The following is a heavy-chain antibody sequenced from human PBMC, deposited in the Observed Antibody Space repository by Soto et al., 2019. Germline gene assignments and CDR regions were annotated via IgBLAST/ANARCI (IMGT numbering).Heavy chain of an antibody. J-gene: IGHJ4*02. D-gene: IGHD2-15*01. Sequence: CAASGGSISSTSYYWGWIRQPPGKGLEWIGSIYYSGSTSYNPSLKSRVTISVDTSKNQFSLKLSSVTAADTAVYYCARQDVVVVAALTPYYFHDWVQVTPVTVSS. V-gene: IGHV4-39*01. CDR2: IYYSGST. CDR1: GGSISSTSYY. CDR3: ARQDVVVVAALTPYYFHD.